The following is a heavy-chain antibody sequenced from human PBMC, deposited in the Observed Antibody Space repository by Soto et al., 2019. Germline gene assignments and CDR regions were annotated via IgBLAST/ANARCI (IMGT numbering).Heavy chain of an antibody. CDR2: IKGSHAGGTT. Sequence: EVQLVESGGGLVEPGGSIRLSCVASGFTFTKAYMTWVRQAPGKGLEWVGRIKGSHAGGTTDYATSVKGRFTISRDDSKNTLYLQMDSRKTGDTSVYYCSTEGGYPGSNFYGAYWGQGTLVTVSS. V-gene: IGHV3-15*01. J-gene: IGHJ4*02. D-gene: IGHD1-26*01. CDR3: STEGGYPGSNFYGAY. CDR1: GFTFTKAY.